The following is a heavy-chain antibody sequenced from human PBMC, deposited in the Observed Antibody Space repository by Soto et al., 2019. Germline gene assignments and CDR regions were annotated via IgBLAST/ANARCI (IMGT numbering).Heavy chain of an antibody. Sequence: PSETLSLTCTVSGGSIGSYYWSCIRQPPGNGLEWIGSIYYSGSTNYNPSLKSRVTISVDTSKNQFSPKLSYVTAADTAVYYCATGATAARPFYYYYGMDVWGQGTTVT. CDR2: IYYSGST. CDR3: ATGATAARPFYYYYGMDV. CDR1: GGSIGSYY. D-gene: IGHD6-6*01. J-gene: IGHJ6*02. V-gene: IGHV4-59*01.